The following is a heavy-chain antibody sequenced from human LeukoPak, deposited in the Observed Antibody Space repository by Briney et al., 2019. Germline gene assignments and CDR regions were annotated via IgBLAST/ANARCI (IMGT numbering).Heavy chain of an antibody. J-gene: IGHJ4*02. D-gene: IGHD6-19*01. CDR3: ARDDVAVTGALDF. CDR2: IWYDGSNK. V-gene: IGHV3-33*01. CDR1: GYTFSSYG. Sequence: GRSLRLSCAASGYTFSSYGMHWVRQAPGKGLEWVAVIWYDGSNKYYADSVKGRFTISRDNSKNTLYLQMNSLRAEDTAVYYCARDDVAVTGALDFWGQGTLVTVSS.